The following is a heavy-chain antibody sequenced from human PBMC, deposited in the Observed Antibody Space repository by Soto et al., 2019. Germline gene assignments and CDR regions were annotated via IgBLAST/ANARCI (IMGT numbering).Heavy chain of an antibody. CDR3: GRTPGILEAVPG. V-gene: IGHV3-48*02. Sequence: EVQLVESGGGLVQPGGSLRLSCAASGFTFSTYSMNWVRQAPGRGLEWISYISSTGTPVFYADSVKGRFTISRDNARNSLFLQMNSLRDEDTAVYYCGRTPGILEAVPGWGRGTLVTVSS. J-gene: IGHJ4*02. CDR1: GFTFSTYS. CDR2: ISSTGTPV. D-gene: IGHD6-19*01.